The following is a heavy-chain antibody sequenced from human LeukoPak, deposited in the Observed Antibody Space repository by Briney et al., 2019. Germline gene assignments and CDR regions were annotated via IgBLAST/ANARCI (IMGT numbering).Heavy chain of an antibody. CDR1: GGTFSSYA. D-gene: IGHD6-13*01. CDR3: ARDHLVGSSWMGYFDY. Sequence: SVKVSCKASGGTFSSYAISWVRQASGQGLEWMGGIIPIFGTANYAQKFQGRVTITADESTSTAYMELSSLRSEDTAVYYCARDHLVGSSWMGYFDYWGQGTLVTVSS. J-gene: IGHJ4*02. V-gene: IGHV1-69*01. CDR2: IIPIFGTA.